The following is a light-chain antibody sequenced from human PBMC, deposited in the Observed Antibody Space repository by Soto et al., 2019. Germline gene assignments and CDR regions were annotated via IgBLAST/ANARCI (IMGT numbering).Light chain of an antibody. CDR1: QTISSW. V-gene: IGKV1-5*03. J-gene: IGKJ1*01. Sequence: IHLTQSPSPLSVSVGDRFTITCRASQTISSWLAWYQQKPGKAPKLLIYKASTLKSGVPSRFSGSGSGTEFTLTISSLQPDDFATYYCQHYNSYSEAFGQGTKVDIK. CDR3: QHYNSYSEA. CDR2: KAS.